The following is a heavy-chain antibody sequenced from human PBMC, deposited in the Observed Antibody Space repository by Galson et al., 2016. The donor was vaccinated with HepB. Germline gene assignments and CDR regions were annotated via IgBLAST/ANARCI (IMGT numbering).Heavy chain of an antibody. CDR3: ARDSGTYYEWFDP. CDR2: IGHDGGNK. V-gene: IGHV3-33*01. Sequence: SLRLSCAASGFTFSSSGMHWVRQAPGKGLEWVAFIGHDGGNKSYADSVRGRLTISRDNSNNTMYLQINSLRAEDTALYYCARDSGTYYEWFDPWGQGTLVTVSS. J-gene: IGHJ5*02. D-gene: IGHD1-26*01. CDR1: GFTFSSSG.